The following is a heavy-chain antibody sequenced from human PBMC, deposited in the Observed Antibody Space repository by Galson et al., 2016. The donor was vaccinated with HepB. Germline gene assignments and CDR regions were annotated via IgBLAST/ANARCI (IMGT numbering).Heavy chain of an antibody. CDR1: GFTFSCYW. J-gene: IGHJ5*02. CDR3: ARSGEPS. V-gene: IGHV3-7*01. Sequence: SLRLSCATSGFTFSCYWMTWVRQAPGKGLEWVANINQDGIEKYYVGSVEGRFTISRDNAKKSLYLQMDSLRAEDTAVYYCARSGEPSWGQGTLVTVSS. D-gene: IGHD4-17*01. CDR2: INQDGIEK.